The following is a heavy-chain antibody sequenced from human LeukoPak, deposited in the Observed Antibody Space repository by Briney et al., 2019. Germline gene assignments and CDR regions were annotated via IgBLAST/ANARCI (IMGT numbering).Heavy chain of an antibody. CDR3: AKDQASSGWYYDY. CDR2: ISYDGSDK. V-gene: IGHV3-30*18. D-gene: IGHD6-19*01. J-gene: IGHJ4*02. CDR1: GFTFSSYG. Sequence: GGSLRLSCAGSGFTFSSYGMHWVRQAPGKGLDWVAVISYDGSDKYYADSVKGRFTISRDNSKNTLYLQMNTLRAEDTAVYYCAKDQASSGWYYDYWGQGTLVTVSS.